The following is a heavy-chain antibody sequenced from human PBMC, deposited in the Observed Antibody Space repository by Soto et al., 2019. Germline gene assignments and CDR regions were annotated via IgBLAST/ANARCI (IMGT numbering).Heavy chain of an antibody. Sequence: PSETLSLTCTVSGGSISSGGYYWSWIRQHPGKGLEWIGYIYYSGITYYNPSLKSRVTISVDTSKNQFSLKLSSVTAADTAVYYCARERRYGPATYYYYGMDVWGQGTTVTVSS. CDR3: ARERRYGPATYYYYGMDV. CDR2: IYYSGIT. CDR1: GGSISSGGYY. J-gene: IGHJ6*02. D-gene: IGHD4-17*01. V-gene: IGHV4-31*03.